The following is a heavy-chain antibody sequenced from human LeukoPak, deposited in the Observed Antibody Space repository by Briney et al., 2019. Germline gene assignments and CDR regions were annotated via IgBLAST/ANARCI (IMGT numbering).Heavy chain of an antibody. CDR2: IYYSGST. CDR1: GGSISSSSYY. V-gene: IGHV4-39*01. CDR3: ARRNEDLIAAAGSDAFDI. D-gene: IGHD6-13*01. Sequence: SETLSLTCTVSGGSISSSSYYWGWIRQPPGKGLEWIGSIYYSGSTYYNPSLKSRVTISVDTSKNQFSLKLSSVTAADTAVYYCARRNEDLIAAAGSDAFDIWSQGTMATV. J-gene: IGHJ3*02.